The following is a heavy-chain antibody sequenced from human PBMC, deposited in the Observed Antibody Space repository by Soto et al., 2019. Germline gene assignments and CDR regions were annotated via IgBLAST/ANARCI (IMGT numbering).Heavy chain of an antibody. J-gene: IGHJ4*02. CDR1: GFTFTSYG. CDR2: ISYDGSNK. V-gene: IGHV3-30*03. Sequence: GSLKLSCAASGFTFTSYGMHWVRQAPGKGLEWMAVISYDGSNKYYADSFKGQFTISRDNSKSTLYLQMNSLKAEDTAVYYCAIVNSILTGRYYFDYWGQGT. D-gene: IGHD3-9*01. CDR3: AIVNSILTGRYYFDY.